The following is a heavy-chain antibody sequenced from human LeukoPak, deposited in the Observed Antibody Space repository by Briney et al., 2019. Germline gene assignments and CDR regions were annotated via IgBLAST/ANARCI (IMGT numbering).Heavy chain of an antibody. D-gene: IGHD2-2*01. J-gene: IGHJ4*02. CDR3: VKEGGYCSTTNCPLGY. Sequence: PGGSLRLSCDASGFTVSTNYMAWVRQAPGEGLEWVSGIYNVGTKFYADSVKGRFTISRDNPDNTLHHQMNSLRVEDTAVYYCVKEGGYCSTTNCPLGYWRQGTLVTVSS. CDR1: GFTVSTNY. CDR2: IYNVGTK. V-gene: IGHV3-66*01.